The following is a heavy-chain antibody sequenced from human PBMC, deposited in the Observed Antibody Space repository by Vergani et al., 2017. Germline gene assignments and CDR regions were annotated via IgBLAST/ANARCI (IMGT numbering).Heavy chain of an antibody. CDR3: ARVNTETNSRLYYYYCMDV. J-gene: IGHJ6*02. Sequence: QVQLQQWGGGLLKPSETLSLTCVVNGGSFTSYHWTWIRQSPGEGLEWVGDIDHTGRPDYNPSLKSRLTMSVDKSRNQFPVTLNSVTATDTAIYFCARVNTETNSRLYYYYCMDVWGQGTAVTVS. CDR1: GGSFTSYH. CDR2: IDHTGRP. V-gene: IGHV4-34*01. D-gene: IGHD4-11*01.